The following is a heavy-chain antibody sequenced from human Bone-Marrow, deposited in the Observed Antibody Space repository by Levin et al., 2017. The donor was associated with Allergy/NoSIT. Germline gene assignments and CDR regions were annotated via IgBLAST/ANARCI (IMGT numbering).Heavy chain of an antibody. D-gene: IGHD3-16*01. CDR2: INSDGSST. Sequence: GESLKISCAASGFTFSSYWMHWVRQGPGKGLVWVSRINSDGSSTSYADSVKGRVTISRDNAKNTLYLQMNSLRAEDTAVYYCAKGGGKVFDYWGQGTLVTVSS. V-gene: IGHV3-74*01. CDR3: AKGGGKVFDY. J-gene: IGHJ4*02. CDR1: GFTFSSYW.